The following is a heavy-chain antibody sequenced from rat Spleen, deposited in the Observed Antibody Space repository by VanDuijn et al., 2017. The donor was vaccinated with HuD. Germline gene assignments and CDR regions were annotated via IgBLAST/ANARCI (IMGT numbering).Heavy chain of an antibody. CDR3: TRDSYRSYVSHY. CDR2: ITNTGGAT. J-gene: IGHJ2*01. V-gene: IGHV5-31*01. Sequence: EVQLVESGGGLVQPGRSLKLSCVASGFTFNNYWMTWIRQAPGKGLEWIASITNTGGATYYPDSVKGRFTISRDTAKSTLYLQMNSLRSEDTATYYCTRDSYRSYVSHYWGQGVMVTVSS. D-gene: IGHD1-8*01. CDR1: GFTFNNYW.